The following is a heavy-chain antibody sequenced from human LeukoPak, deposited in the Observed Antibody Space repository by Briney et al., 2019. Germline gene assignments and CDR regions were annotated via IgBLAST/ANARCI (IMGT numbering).Heavy chain of an antibody. CDR2: IGGSGDST. CDR3: AKDAWTYCSECSRGPTSLYY. J-gene: IGHJ4*02. D-gene: IGHD2-15*01. CDR1: GFTLYAYA. Sequence: GGSLRLSCAASGFTLYAYAMTCVRQAPGKGLEWVSGIGGSGDSTIYADSVRGRFTISRDNSKGTLYLQMNNLRAEDTAIYYCAKDAWTYCSECSRGPTSLYYWGQGTLVTVS. V-gene: IGHV3-23*01.